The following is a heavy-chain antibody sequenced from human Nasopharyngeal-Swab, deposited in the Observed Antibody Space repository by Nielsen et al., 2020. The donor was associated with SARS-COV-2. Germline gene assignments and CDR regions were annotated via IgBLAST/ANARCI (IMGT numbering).Heavy chain of an antibody. D-gene: IGHD3-22*01. V-gene: IGHV4-34*09. J-gene: IGHJ6*02. CDR2: INHSGST. CDR3: ARDRYDSSGYSYYYYGMDV. Sequence: SETLSLTCAVYGGSFSGYYWSWIRQPPGKGLEWIGEINHSGSTYYNPSLKSRVTISVDTSKNQFSLKLSSVTAADTAVYYCARDRYDSSGYSYYYYGMDVWGQGTTVTVSS. CDR1: GGSFSGYY.